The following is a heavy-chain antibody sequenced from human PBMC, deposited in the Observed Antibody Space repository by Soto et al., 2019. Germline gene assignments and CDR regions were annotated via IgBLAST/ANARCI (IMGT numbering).Heavy chain of an antibody. J-gene: IGHJ4*02. V-gene: IGHV3-11*06. CDR2: ISSSSSYT. D-gene: IGHD2-8*01. CDR1: GFTFSDYY. Sequence: PGGSLRLSCAASGFTFSDYYMSWIRQAPGKGLEWVSYISSSSSYTNYADSVKGRFTISRDNAKNSLYLQMNSLRAEDTAVYYCARTPDSNNGVCSAGFGYWGQGTLVTVSS. CDR3: ARTPDSNNGVCSAGFGY.